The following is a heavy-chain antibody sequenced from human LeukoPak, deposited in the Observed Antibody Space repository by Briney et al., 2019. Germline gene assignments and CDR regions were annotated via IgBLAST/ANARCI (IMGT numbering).Heavy chain of an antibody. CDR2: IYSGGST. CDR1: GFIVSSNY. Sequence: GGSLRLSCAASGFIVSSNYMTWVRQAPGKGLEWVSVIYSGGSTYYADSVKGRFTISRDNSKNTLYLQMNSLRAEDTAVYYCASAYYYDSSGYPYWGQGTLVTVSS. J-gene: IGHJ4*02. D-gene: IGHD3-22*01. V-gene: IGHV3-53*01. CDR3: ASAYYYDSSGYPY.